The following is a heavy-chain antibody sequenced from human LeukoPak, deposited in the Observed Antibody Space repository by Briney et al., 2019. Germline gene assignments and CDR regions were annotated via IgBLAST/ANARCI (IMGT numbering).Heavy chain of an antibody. V-gene: IGHV1-2*02. J-gene: IGHJ4*02. CDR2: INPNSGGT. CDR3: ARDASRTTAPDDY. Sequence: ASVKVSCKASGYTFSDYYMHWVRQAPGQGLEWMGWINPNSGGTNYAQKFQDRVTMTRDTSISTAYMELSRLRSDDTAVYYCARDASRTTAPDDYWGQGTLVTVSS. D-gene: IGHD1-1*01. CDR1: GYTFSDYY.